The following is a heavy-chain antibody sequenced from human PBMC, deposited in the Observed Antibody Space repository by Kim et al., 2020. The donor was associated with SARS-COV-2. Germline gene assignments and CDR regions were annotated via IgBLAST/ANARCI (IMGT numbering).Heavy chain of an antibody. V-gene: IGHV7-4-1*02. J-gene: IGHJ6*02. CDR1: GYTFTSYA. Sequence: ASVKVSCKASGYTFTSYAMNWVRQAPGQGLEWMGWINTNTGNPTYAQGFTGRFVFSLDTSVSTAYLQISSLKAEDTAVYYCAREGVTMVRGVTPKGGYGMDVWGQGTTVTVSS. CDR3: AREGVTMVRGVTPKGGYGMDV. CDR2: INTNTGNP. D-gene: IGHD3-10*01.